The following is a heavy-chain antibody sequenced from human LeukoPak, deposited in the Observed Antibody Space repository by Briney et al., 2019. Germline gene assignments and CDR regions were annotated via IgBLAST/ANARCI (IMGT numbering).Heavy chain of an antibody. J-gene: IGHJ4*02. CDR3: ARTLRDSMIVVCDY. CDR1: GGSISTSSFY. Sequence: PSETLSLTCTVSGGSISTSSFYWGWIRQPPGKGLEWIGSIEYSGNTYYNPSLKSRVTISVDTSKNQFSLKLSSVTAADTAVYYCARTLRDSMIVVCDYWGQGTLVTVSS. D-gene: IGHD3-22*01. V-gene: IGHV4-39*07. CDR2: IEYSGNT.